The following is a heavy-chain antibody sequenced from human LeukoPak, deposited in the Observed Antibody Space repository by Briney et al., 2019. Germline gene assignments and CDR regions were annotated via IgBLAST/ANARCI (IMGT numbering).Heavy chain of an antibody. J-gene: IGHJ4*02. Sequence: PGRSLRLSCAASGFTFSSYAMHWVRQAPGKGLEWVAVISCDGSNKYYADSVKGRFTISRDNSKNTLYLQMNSLRAEDTAVYYCARETYGSGLFDYWGQGTLVTVSS. V-gene: IGHV3-30*04. CDR3: ARETYGSGLFDY. D-gene: IGHD3-10*01. CDR1: GFTFSSYA. CDR2: ISCDGSNK.